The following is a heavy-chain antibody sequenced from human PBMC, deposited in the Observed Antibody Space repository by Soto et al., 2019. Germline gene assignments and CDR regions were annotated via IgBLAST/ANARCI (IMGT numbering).Heavy chain of an antibody. Sequence: XQTRSLACPVPGYSPGSYNWWGWVRQPPGRGLEWIGYIYYSGTTYYNLSLKSRLSMSMDTAKDQYSLRLSSVTAADTAVYYCARNSGLKTGRLDFWGQGIQVTVSS. CDR1: GYSPGSYNW. D-gene: IGHD3-10*01. V-gene: IGHV4-28*01. CDR3: ARNSGLKTGRLDF. CDR2: IYYSGTT. J-gene: IGHJ4*02.